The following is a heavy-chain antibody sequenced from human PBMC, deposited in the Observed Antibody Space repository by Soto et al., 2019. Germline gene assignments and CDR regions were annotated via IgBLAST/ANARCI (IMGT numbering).Heavy chain of an antibody. CDR3: GRDPSHVLIVNAWNLYGMDV. CDR1: GYTFTTYD. Sequence: QVQLVQSGAEVKKPGASVKVSCKASGYTFTTYDISWVRQAPGQGLEWMGRISTYNGNTNYPQSLQGRLTMTTDTATSTAYMELRSRKSEDTAVYYCGRDPSHVLIVNAWNLYGMDVWGQGTTVTVSS. CDR2: ISTYNGNT. J-gene: IGHJ6*02. V-gene: IGHV1-18*01. D-gene: IGHD2-8*01.